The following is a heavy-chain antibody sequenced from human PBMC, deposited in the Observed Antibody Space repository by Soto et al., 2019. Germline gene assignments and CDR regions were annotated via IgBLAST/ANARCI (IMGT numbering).Heavy chain of an antibody. J-gene: IGHJ1*01. CDR2: ISWNSGSI. CDR3: AKDLVVTTGYPSH. D-gene: IGHD3-22*01. V-gene: IGHV3-9*01. Sequence: EVQLVESGGGLVQPGRSLRLSCAASGFTFDDYAMHWVRQAPGKGLEWVSGISWNSGSIGYADSVKGRFTISRDNAKNSLYLQMNSLRAEDTALYYCAKDLVVTTGYPSHWGQGTLVTVSS. CDR1: GFTFDDYA.